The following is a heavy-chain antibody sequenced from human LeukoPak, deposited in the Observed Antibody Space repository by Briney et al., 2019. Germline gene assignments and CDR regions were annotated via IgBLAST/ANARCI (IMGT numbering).Heavy chain of an antibody. D-gene: IGHD3-3*01. CDR1: GFTFSSYG. J-gene: IGHJ6*03. CDR3: AKGAQPVLRFLEWLSGGYYYMDV. Sequence: GGSLRLSCAASGFTFSSYGMHWVRQAPGKGLEWVAVIWYDGSNKYYADSVKGRFTISRDNSKNTLYLQMNSLRAEDTAVYYCAKGAQPVLRFLEWLSGGYYYMDVWGKGTTVTVSS. V-gene: IGHV3-33*06. CDR2: IWYDGSNK.